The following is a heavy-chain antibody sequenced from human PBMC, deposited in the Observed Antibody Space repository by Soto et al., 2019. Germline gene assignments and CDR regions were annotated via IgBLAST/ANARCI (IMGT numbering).Heavy chain of an antibody. J-gene: IGHJ4*02. CDR2: IDPSDSQT. Sequence: PGESLKISCKGSGYSFAVYWITWVRQKPGIGLEWMGRIDPSDSQTYYSPSFRGHVTISVTKSITTVFLQWGSLRASDTAMYYCARQIYDSDTGPNFQYYFDSWGQGTPVTVS. CDR3: ARQIYDSDTGPNFQYYFDS. D-gene: IGHD3-22*01. CDR1: GYSFAVYW. V-gene: IGHV5-10-1*01.